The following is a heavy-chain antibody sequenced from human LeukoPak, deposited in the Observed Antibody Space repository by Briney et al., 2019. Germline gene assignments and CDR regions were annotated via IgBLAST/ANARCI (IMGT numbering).Heavy chain of an antibody. V-gene: IGHV3-43*02. CDR1: GFTSDDYA. J-gene: IGHJ6*03. D-gene: IGHD3-3*01. Sequence: GGSLRLSCAASGFTSDDYAMHWVRQAPGKGLEWVSLISGDGGSTYYADSVKGRFTISRDNSKNSLYLQMNSLRTEDTALYYCAKACRGIFGVVSYYYYYSMDVWGKGTTVTVSS. CDR2: ISGDGGST. CDR3: AKACRGIFGVVSYYYYYSMDV.